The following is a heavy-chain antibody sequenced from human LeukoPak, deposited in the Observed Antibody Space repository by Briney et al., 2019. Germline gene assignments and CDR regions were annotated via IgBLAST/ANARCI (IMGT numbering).Heavy chain of an antibody. Sequence: KPSETLSLTCAVSGGSISSSNWWSWVRQPPGKGLEWIGEIYHSGYTNYNPSLKSRVTISIDKSKNQLSLKVNSVMAADTAVYYCARHGSGTYFDYWGQGTLVTVSS. CDR1: GGSISSSNW. D-gene: IGHD3-10*01. V-gene: IGHV4-4*02. J-gene: IGHJ4*02. CDR3: ARHGSGTYFDY. CDR2: IYHSGYT.